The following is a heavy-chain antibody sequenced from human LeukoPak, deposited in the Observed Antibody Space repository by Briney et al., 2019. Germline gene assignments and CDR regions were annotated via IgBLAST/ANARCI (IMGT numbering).Heavy chain of an antibody. CDR3: ARAGGELPTDAFDI. D-gene: IGHD1-26*01. J-gene: IGHJ3*02. CDR2: IKQDGSEK. Sequence: GGSLRLSCAASGFTFSSYWMSWVRQAPGKGLEWVANIKQDGSEKYYVDSVKGRFTISRDNAKNSLYLQMNSLRAEDTAVYYCARAGGELPTDAFDIWGQGTMVTVSS. V-gene: IGHV3-7*01. CDR1: GFTFSSYW.